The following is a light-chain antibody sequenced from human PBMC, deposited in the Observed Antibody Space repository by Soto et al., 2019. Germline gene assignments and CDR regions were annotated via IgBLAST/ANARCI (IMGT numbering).Light chain of an antibody. CDR3: QQYNSYPT. V-gene: IGKV1-5*01. J-gene: IGKJ3*01. Sequence: DIQMTQSPSTLSASVGDRVTITCRARQSISSWLAWYQQKPGKAPKLLIYDASSLESGVPSRFSGSGSGTEFTLTISSLQPDDFATYYCQQYNSYPTFGPGTKVDIK. CDR2: DAS. CDR1: QSISSW.